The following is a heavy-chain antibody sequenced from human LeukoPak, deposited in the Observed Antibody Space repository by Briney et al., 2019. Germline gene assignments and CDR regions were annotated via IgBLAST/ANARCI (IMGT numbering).Heavy chain of an antibody. CDR2: ISPDGCDT. CDR3: ARAVSGSRRTYYYYYGMDV. V-gene: IGHV3-74*01. CDR1: GFAFSTYW. J-gene: IGHJ6*02. D-gene: IGHD1-26*01. Sequence: GGSLRLSCAASGFAFSTYWMHWVRQAPGKGPVWVSRISPDGCDTIYADSVKGRFTMSRDNSKNTLYLQMNSLRAEDTAVYYCARAVSGSRRTYYYYYGMDVWGQGTTVTVS.